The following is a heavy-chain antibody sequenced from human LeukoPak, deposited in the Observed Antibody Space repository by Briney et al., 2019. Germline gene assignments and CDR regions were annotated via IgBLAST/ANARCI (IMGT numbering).Heavy chain of an antibody. CDR3: LPSLSSSWLK. CDR2: ITSSSDYI. Sequence: PGGSLRLSCAASGLSFSSYTMNWVRQAPGKGLEWVSSITSSSDYIYYADSVQGRFTISRDNAKHSLYLQMNSLRAEDTAVYYCLPSLSSSWLKWGQGTLVTVSS. CDR1: GLSFSSYT. V-gene: IGHV3-21*01. J-gene: IGHJ4*02. D-gene: IGHD6-13*01.